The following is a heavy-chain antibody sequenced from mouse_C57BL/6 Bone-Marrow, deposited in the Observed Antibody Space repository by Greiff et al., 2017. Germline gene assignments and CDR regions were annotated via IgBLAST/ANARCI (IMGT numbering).Heavy chain of an antibody. J-gene: IGHJ4*01. CDR1: GYTFTSYW. D-gene: IGHD1-1*01. Sequence: VQLQQPGAELVKPGASVKLSCKASGYTFTSYWMQWVKQRPGQGLEWIGEIDPSDSYTNYNQKFKGKATLTVDTSSSTAYMQLRRLTSEDSAVYYCASTTVVPYAMDYWGQGTSVTVSA. V-gene: IGHV1-50*01. CDR3: ASTTVVPYAMDY. CDR2: IDPSDSYT.